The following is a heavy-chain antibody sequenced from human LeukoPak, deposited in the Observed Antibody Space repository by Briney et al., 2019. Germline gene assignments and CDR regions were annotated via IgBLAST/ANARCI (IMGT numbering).Heavy chain of an antibody. CDR3: ARDRPMSD. Sequence: GGSLTLFCAPSRFLFSSYGMHWAPEAPEKGLEWLSSISNSSSHIYYAHPVKGRFTISRDNAQNSLYLQMNSLRAEDTAVYYCARDRPMSDWGQGTLVTVSS. V-gene: IGHV3-21*01. J-gene: IGHJ4*02. D-gene: IGHD6-6*01. CDR2: ISNSSSHI. CDR1: RFLFSSYG.